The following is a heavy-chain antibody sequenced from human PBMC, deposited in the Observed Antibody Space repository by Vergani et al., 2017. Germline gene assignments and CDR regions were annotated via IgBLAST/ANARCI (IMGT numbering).Heavy chain of an antibody. D-gene: IGHD3-16*02. CDR3: AREGSLDYDYVWGSYRHLNWLDV. J-gene: IGHJ6*02. Sequence: QVQLPESGPGLVKPSQTLSLTCTVSGGSISSGGYYWSWIRQHPGKGLEWIGYIYYSGSTYYNPSLKSRVTISVDTSKNQFSLKLSSVTAADTAVYYCAREGSLDYDYVWGSYRHLNWLDVWGQGTTVTVSS. CDR1: GGSISSGGYY. CDR2: IYYSGST. V-gene: IGHV4-31*03.